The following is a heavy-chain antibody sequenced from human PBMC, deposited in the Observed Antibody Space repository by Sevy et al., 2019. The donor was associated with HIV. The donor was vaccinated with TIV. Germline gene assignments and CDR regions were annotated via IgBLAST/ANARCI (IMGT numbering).Heavy chain of an antibody. D-gene: IGHD3-10*01. CDR2: IKADGSET. V-gene: IGHV3-7*01. Sequence: GGSLRLSCAASGFTFSRDWMTWVRQAPGKGLEWVAKIKADGSETYSVDSVKGRFSISRDNAKNALYLQMNSLRAEDTAAYYCARGANNLYNWGQGTLVTVSS. CDR3: ARGANNLYN. J-gene: IGHJ4*02. CDR1: GFTFSRDW.